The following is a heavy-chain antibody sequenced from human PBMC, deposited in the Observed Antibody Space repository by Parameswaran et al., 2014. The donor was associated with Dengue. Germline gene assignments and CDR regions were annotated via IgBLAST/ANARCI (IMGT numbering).Heavy chain of an antibody. V-gene: IGHV2-5*02. CDR3: AHRPLYYYGSGRHLSAFDI. D-gene: IGHD3-10*01. Sequence: WIRQPPGKALEWLALIYWDDDKRYSPSLKSRLTITKDTSKNQVVLTMTNMDPVDTATYYCAHRPLYYYGSGRHLSAFDIWGQGTMVTVSS. CDR2: IYWDDDK. J-gene: IGHJ3*02.